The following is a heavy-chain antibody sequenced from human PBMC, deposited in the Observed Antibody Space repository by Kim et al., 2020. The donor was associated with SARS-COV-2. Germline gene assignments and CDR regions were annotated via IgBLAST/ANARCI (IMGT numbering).Heavy chain of an antibody. D-gene: IGHD6-13*01. Sequence: GGSLRLSCAASGFTFSSYGMHWVRQAPGKRLEWVAVIWYDGSNKYYADSVKGRFTISRDNSKNTLYLQMNSLRAEDTAVYYCARDPSAGIAAAGVIDYWGQGTLVTVSS. CDR2: IWYDGSNK. V-gene: IGHV3-33*01. CDR1: GFTFSSYG. CDR3: ARDPSAGIAAAGVIDY. J-gene: IGHJ4*02.